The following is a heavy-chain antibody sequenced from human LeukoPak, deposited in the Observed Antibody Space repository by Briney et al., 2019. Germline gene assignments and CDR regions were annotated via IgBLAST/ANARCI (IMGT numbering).Heavy chain of an antibody. CDR3: ARRAGEYSHPYDY. D-gene: IGHD4-17*01. Sequence: GGSLRLSCTVSGFTVSSNSMSWVRQAPGEGLEWVSFIYSGGNTLYSDSVKGRFTISRDNSKNTLYLQMNSLRAEDTAVYYCARRAGEYSHPYDYWGQGTLVTVSS. CDR2: IYSGGNT. CDR1: GFTVSSNS. J-gene: IGHJ4*02. V-gene: IGHV3-53*01.